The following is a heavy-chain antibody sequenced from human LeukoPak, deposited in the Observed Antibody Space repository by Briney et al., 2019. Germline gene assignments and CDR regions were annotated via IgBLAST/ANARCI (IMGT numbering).Heavy chain of an antibody. D-gene: IGHD2-21*02. CDR3: AKSHHVTAIDY. CDR2: ISWNSGSI. CDR1: GFTFDDYA. Sequence: SGGSLRLSCAASGFTFDDYAMHWVRQAPGKGLEWVSGISWNSGSIGYADSVKGRFTISRDNAKNSLYLQMNSLRAEDTAVYYCAKSHHVTAIDYWGQGTLITVSS. V-gene: IGHV3-9*01. J-gene: IGHJ4*02.